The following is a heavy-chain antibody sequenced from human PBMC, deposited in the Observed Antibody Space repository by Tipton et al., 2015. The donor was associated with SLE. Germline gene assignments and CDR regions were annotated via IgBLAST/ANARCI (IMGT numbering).Heavy chain of an antibody. CDR2: IYHSGST. CDR1: GGSFSGYY. Sequence: TLSLTCAVYGGSFSGYYWSWIRQPPGKGLEWLGEIYHSGSTNYNPSLKSRITISVDTSKNQFSLKLSSVTAADTAVYYCARGGHSNSPNWFDPWGQGTLITVSS. CDR3: ARGGHSNSPNWFDP. J-gene: IGHJ5*02. V-gene: IGHV4-34*01. D-gene: IGHD4-11*01.